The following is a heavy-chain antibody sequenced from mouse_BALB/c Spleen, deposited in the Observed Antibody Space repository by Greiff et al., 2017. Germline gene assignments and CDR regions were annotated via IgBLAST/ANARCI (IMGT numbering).Heavy chain of an antibody. CDR3: AREELDGNYGGYFDV. Sequence: VKVVESGPGLVAPSQSLSITCTVSGFSLTSYGVHWVRQPPGKGLEWLGVIWAGGSTNYNSALMSRLSISKDNSKSQVFLKMNSLQTDDTAMYYCAREELDGNYGGYFDVGGAGTTVTVSS. D-gene: IGHD2-1*01. J-gene: IGHJ1*01. V-gene: IGHV2-9*02. CDR1: GFSLTSYG. CDR2: IWAGGST.